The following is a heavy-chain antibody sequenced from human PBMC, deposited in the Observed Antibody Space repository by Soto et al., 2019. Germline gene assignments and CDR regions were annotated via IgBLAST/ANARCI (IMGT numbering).Heavy chain of an antibody. Sequence: SETRSVTCTVSGGSISTYYWRWTRQPAGKGLEWIGRIYTSGITNYNPSLKSRVTMSVDTSKNQFSLKLSSVTAADTAVYYCAREGDYYGRNWFDPWGQGTLVTVSS. CDR3: AREGDYYGRNWFDP. CDR1: GGSISTYY. CDR2: IYTSGIT. V-gene: IGHV4-4*07. D-gene: IGHD3-10*01. J-gene: IGHJ5*02.